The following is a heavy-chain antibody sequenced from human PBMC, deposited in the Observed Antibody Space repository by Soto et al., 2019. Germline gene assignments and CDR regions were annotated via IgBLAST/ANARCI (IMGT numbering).Heavy chain of an antibody. CDR1: GFTFSSYG. CDR2: ISYDGSNK. D-gene: IGHD6-13*01. Sequence: GGSLRLSCAASGFTFSSYGMHWVRQAPGKGLEWVAVISYDGSNKYYADSVKGRFTISRDNSKNTLYLQMNSLRAEDTAVYYCAKDRYGPNLAIAAAGPIDYWGQGTVVTVSS. CDR3: AKDRYGPNLAIAAAGPIDY. V-gene: IGHV3-30*18. J-gene: IGHJ4*02.